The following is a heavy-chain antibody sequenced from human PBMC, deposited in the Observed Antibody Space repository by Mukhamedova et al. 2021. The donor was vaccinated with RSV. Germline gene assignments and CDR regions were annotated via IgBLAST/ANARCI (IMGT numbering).Heavy chain of an antibody. Sequence: GLEWMGWINPNSGDTNYAQKLQGRVTMTRATSISTADMELSRLRSDDPAVHYCASDALAVAGTFEAFDIWGQGTMVTVSS. D-gene: IGHD6-19*01. J-gene: IGHJ3*02. CDR2: INPNSGDT. CDR3: ASDALAVAGTFEAFDI. V-gene: IGHV1-2*02.